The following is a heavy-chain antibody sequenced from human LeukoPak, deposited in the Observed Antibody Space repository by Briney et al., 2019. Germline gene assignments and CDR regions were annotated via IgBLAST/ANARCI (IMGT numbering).Heavy chain of an antibody. Sequence: GGSLRLSCAASGFTFSNAWMSWVRQGPGKGLEWVANIKPGGNEKYYVDSVKGRFTISRDNVKNSLYLQMNSLRAEDTAIYYCATFRSLGTWGQGTMVTVSP. CDR3: ATFRSLGT. J-gene: IGHJ3*02. CDR1: GFTFSNAW. V-gene: IGHV3-7*03. CDR2: IKPGGNEK.